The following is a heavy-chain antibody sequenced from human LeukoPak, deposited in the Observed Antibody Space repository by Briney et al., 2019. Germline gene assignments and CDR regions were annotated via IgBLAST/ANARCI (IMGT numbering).Heavy chain of an antibody. CDR3: ARVTLWFGENHGFDY. CDR1: GFTFSSYS. Sequence: KPGGSLRLSCAASGFTFSSYSMNWVRQAPGKGLEWVSSISSSSSYIYYADSVKGRFTISRDNAKNTLYLQMNSLRAEDTAVYYCARVTLWFGENHGFDYWGQGTLVTVSS. D-gene: IGHD3-10*01. V-gene: IGHV3-21*01. CDR2: ISSSSSYI. J-gene: IGHJ4*02.